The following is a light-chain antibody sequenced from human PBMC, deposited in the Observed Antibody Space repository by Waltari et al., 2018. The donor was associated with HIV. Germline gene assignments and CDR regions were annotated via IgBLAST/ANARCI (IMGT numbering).Light chain of an antibody. CDR3: QQYDVWPLT. V-gene: IGKV3-15*01. CDR1: PSVGLN. CDR2: GPS. Sequence: TQSLATLSVSPGVRGTLSCRASPSVGLNLAWYQKIPGQPPRLLVYGPSTRASDVSTRFSASGSGTEFTLTITSVRSEDFATYFCQQYDVWPLTFGGGTNVDLK. J-gene: IGKJ4*01.